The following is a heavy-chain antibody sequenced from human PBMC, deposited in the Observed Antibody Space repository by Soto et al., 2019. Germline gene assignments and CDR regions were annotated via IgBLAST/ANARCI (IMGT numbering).Heavy chain of an antibody. CDR2: IIPIFGTA. V-gene: IGHV1-69*13. D-gene: IGHD6-19*01. CDR3: AREAGRTVNRADYGMDV. J-gene: IGHJ6*02. CDR1: GGTFSSYA. Sequence: SVKVSCKASGGTFSSYAISWVRQAPGQGLEWMGGIIPIFGTANYAQKFQGRVTITADESTSTAYMELSSLRSEDTAVYYCAREAGRTVNRADYGMDVWGQGTTVTVSS.